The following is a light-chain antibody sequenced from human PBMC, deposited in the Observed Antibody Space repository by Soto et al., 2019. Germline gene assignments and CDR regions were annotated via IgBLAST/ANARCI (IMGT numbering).Light chain of an antibody. J-gene: IGKJ1*01. CDR2: GAS. V-gene: IGKV3-15*01. CDR1: QSVSSN. CDR3: QQYNNWPPWT. Sequence: EIVMTQSPATLSVSPGERATLSCRASQSVSSNLAWYQQKPGQAPRLLIYGASTRATGIPARFSGSGSGTEFTLTISSLQSEDGAVYYGQQYNNWPPWTFGQGTKVEIK.